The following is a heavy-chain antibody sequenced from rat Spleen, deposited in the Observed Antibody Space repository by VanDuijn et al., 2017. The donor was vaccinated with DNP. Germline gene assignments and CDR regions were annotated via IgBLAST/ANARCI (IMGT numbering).Heavy chain of an antibody. V-gene: IGHV5-7*01. CDR3: AKPDY. J-gene: IGHJ2*01. CDR2: ITYDGSDA. Sequence: EVLLVESGGGLVQPGRSLKLSCSASGYTFSDFNMAWVRQAPKRGLEWVATITYDGSDANYRYSVMGRFTISRDNARNTLYLQMDSLRSEDTATYYCAKPDYWGQGVMVTVSS. CDR1: GYTFSDFN.